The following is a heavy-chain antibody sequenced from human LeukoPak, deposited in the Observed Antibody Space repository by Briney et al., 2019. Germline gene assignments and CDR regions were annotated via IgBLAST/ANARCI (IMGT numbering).Heavy chain of an antibody. CDR3: ARQFAPMALYHFDY. J-gene: IGHJ4*02. V-gene: IGHV4-59*01. D-gene: IGHD3-10*01. CDR2: IDYTGST. CDR1: GGSIGNFY. Sequence: KPSETLSLTCTVSGGSIGNFYWSWIRQPPGKGLEWIGYIDYTGSTNYNPSLKSRVTISLDTSKSQFSLKLNSVTAADTAMYYCARQFAPMALYHFDYWGRGSLVTVSS.